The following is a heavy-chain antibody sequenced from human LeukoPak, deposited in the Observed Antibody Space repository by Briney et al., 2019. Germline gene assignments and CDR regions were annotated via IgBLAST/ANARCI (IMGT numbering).Heavy chain of an antibody. V-gene: IGHV5-51*01. D-gene: IGHD6-13*01. CDR2: IYPGDSGT. CDR1: GSFFTSYW. J-gene: IGHJ4*02. Sequence: GASLQISCKGSGSFFTSYWIGWVRQLPGKGLEWMGIIYPGDSGTRYSPSFQGQVTISADKSISTAYLQWSSLKASDTAMYYCVGIAAAGSFDYWGQGTLVTVSS. CDR3: VGIAAAGSFDY.